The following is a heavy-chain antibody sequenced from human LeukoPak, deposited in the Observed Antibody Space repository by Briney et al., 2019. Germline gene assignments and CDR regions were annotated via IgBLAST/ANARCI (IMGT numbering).Heavy chain of an antibody. CDR1: GFTFSSYA. CDR2: ISYDGSNK. CDR3: ARASTITVRPGGYYHYYMDV. Sequence: GRSLRLPCAASGFTFSSYAMHWVRQAPGKGLEWVAVISYDGSNKYYADSVKGRFTISRDNSKNTLYLQMNSLRAEDTAVYYCARASTITVRPGGYYHYYMDVWGKGTTVTVSS. D-gene: IGHD6-6*01. J-gene: IGHJ6*03. V-gene: IGHV3-30*04.